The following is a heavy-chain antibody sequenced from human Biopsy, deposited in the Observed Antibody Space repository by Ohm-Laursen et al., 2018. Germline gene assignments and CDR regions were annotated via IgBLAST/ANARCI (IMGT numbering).Heavy chain of an antibody. CDR1: GYTFTGYY. J-gene: IGHJ4*02. Sequence: ASVQVSCKASGYTFTGYYMHWVREAPGQGLEWMGRTNPNSGVTNYAQRFQGRVTMTRDTSITTAYMELSRLRSDDTAVYYCARDPRYGYGSYFDYWGQGTLVAVSS. D-gene: IGHD3-10*01. CDR3: ARDPRYGYGSYFDY. CDR2: TNPNSGVT. V-gene: IGHV1-2*02.